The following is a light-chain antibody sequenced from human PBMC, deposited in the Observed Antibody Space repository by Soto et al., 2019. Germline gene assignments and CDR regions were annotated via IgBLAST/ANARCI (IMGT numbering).Light chain of an antibody. CDR2: EVS. V-gene: IGLV2-14*01. Sequence: QSVLTQPASVSGSPGQSITISCSGTSNDVGGYDYVSWYQQHPGKAPKLVIYEVSNRPSWVSNRFSGSKSGNTAYLTISGLQPEDEADYYCNSYTSSSTLVFGGGTKLTVL. CDR3: NSYTSSSTLV. J-gene: IGLJ2*01. CDR1: SNDVGGYDY.